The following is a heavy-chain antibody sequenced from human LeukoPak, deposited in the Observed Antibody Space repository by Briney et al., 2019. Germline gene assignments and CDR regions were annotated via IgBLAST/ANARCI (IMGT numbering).Heavy chain of an antibody. CDR2: IYYSGIT. V-gene: IGHV4-59*01. CDR1: TGSISSYY. J-gene: IGHJ4*02. D-gene: IGHD3-22*01. CDR3: ARLRALSYYDSSGNMYYFEY. Sequence: SETLSLTSIVSTGSISSYYWSWVRQPPGKGLEWIGFIYYSGITDYNPSLKSRVTISVDTSKNQFSLKLTSVTAVDTAVYYCARLRALSYYDSSGNMYYFEYWGQGTLVTVSS.